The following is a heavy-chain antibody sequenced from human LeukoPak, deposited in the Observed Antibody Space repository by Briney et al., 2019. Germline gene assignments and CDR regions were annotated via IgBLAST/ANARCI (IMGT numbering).Heavy chain of an antibody. CDR3: AKDNFNRGLIGSGSQN. D-gene: IGHD3-10*01. V-gene: IGHV4-39*07. Sequence: PSETLSLTCNVSGGSISNSTDYWGWIRQPPGKGLEWISTFFYSGSTYYNPSLKSRVTISLDTSKNQFSLKLSSVSAADTAVYYCAKDNFNRGLIGSGSQNWGQGTLVTVSS. CDR1: GGSISNSTDY. CDR2: FFYSGST. J-gene: IGHJ4*02.